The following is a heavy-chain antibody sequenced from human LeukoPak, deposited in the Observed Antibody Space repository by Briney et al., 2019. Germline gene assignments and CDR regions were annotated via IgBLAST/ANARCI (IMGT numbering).Heavy chain of an antibody. V-gene: IGHV4-4*07. Sequence: SETLSLTCTLSGGSLSSCYWSWVRQPAGKGLEWIGRIYTSGSTNYNPSLKSRVTMSVDTSKNQFSLKLSSVTAADTAVYYCARDIGSSGWGFYDYWGQGTLVTVSS. D-gene: IGHD6-19*01. J-gene: IGHJ4*02. CDR1: GGSLSSCY. CDR2: IYTSGST. CDR3: ARDIGSSGWGFYDY.